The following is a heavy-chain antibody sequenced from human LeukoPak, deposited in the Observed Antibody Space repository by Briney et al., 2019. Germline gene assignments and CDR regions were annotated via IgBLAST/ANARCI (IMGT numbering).Heavy chain of an antibody. CDR3: VSFYETY. D-gene: IGHD2/OR15-2a*01. J-gene: IGHJ4*02. CDR2: INSDGSWT. CDR1: GNYL. Sequence: SGGSLRLSCAASGNYLMHWVRQAPGKGLVWVSHINSDGSWTSYADSVKGRFTISKDNAKNTVYLQMDSLRAEDTAVYYCVSFYETYWGRGTLVTVSS. V-gene: IGHV3-74*01.